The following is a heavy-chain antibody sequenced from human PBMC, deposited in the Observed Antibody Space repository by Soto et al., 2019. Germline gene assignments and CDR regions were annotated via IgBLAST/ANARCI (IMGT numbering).Heavy chain of an antibody. CDR2: ISSSSSYT. J-gene: IGHJ4*02. V-gene: IGHV3-11*06. Sequence: PGGSLRLSCAASGFTFSDYYMSWIRQAPGKGLEWVSYISSSSSYTNYADSVKGRFTISRDNAKNSLYLQMNSLRAEDTAVYYCARDLWFGELPSPLANWGQGTLVTVSS. CDR1: GFTFSDYY. D-gene: IGHD3-10*01. CDR3: ARDLWFGELPSPLAN.